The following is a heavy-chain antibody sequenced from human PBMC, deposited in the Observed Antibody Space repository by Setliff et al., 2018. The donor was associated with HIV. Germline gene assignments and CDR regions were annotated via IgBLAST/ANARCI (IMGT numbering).Heavy chain of an antibody. J-gene: IGHJ4*02. CDR2: ISTCGSTI. CDR3: VRGIVGASVFNY. D-gene: IGHD1-26*01. V-gene: IGHV3-48*02. CDR1: GFTFSIYN. Sequence: PGGSLRLSCEASGFTFSIYNMNWVRQAPGKGLEWVSYISTCGSTIYYADSVKGRFTISRDNGKKSLYLQMDSLRDEDTAVYYCVRGIVGASVFNYWGQGTQVTVSS.